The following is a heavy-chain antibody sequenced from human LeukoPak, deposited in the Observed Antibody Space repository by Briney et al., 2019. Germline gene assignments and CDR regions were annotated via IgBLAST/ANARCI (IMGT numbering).Heavy chain of an antibody. V-gene: IGHV3-21*01. J-gene: IGHJ4*02. CDR3: ARGMITFGGVIVISASVDY. D-gene: IGHD3-16*02. CDR1: GFTLSSYS. Sequence: GGSLRLSCAASGFTLSSYSMNWVRQAPGKGLEWVSSISSSSSYIYYADSVKGRFTISRDNAKNSLYLQMNSLRAEDTAVYYCARGMITFGGVIVISASVDYWGQGTLVTVSS. CDR2: ISSSSSYI.